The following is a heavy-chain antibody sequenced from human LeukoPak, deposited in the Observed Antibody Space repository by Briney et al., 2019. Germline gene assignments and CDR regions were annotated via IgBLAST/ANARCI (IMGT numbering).Heavy chain of an antibody. CDR1: VYTFTNYY. Sequence: ASVTVSFTPSVYTFTNYYMHWVRQAPAQGLEWMGIINLIDGSTSYAQKFQGRVTMTRDTSTSTVYMELSSLRSEETAVYYCAGADWLSYFDYWGQGTLVTVSS. D-gene: IGHD3-9*01. J-gene: IGHJ4*02. CDR3: AGADWLSYFDY. CDR2: INLIDGST. V-gene: IGHV1-46*01.